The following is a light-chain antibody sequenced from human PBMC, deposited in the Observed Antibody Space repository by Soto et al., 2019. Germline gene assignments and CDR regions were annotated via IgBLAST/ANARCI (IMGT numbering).Light chain of an antibody. J-gene: IGKJ5*01. Sequence: DIQMTQSPSSLSASVGDRVTITCRASQSISSYLNWYQEKPGKAPKLLIFAASSLQSGVPSRFSGSRSGTDFTLTISSLEPEDFAVYYCQQRSNWITFGQGTRLEN. CDR1: QSISSY. CDR3: QQRSNWIT. V-gene: IGKV1-39*01. CDR2: AAS.